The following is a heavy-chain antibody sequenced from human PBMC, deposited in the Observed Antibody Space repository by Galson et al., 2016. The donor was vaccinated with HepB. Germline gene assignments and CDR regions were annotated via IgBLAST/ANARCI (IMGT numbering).Heavy chain of an antibody. J-gene: IGHJ3*02. V-gene: IGHV3-30-3*01. CDR2: VPYDGSKI. Sequence: SLRLSCAASGFTFSTYRMTWVRQAPCKGLDGVAVVPYDGSKIYYDDPVKGRFTVSQDNSKNTIYLQMSSLRAEDAAVYYCASWRYSSGRNDSFDIWGQGTRVTVSS. CDR1: GFTFSTYR. CDR3: ASWRYSSGRNDSFDI. D-gene: IGHD6-19*01.